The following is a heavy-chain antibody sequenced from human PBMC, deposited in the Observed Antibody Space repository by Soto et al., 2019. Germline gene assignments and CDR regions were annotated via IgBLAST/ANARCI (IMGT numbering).Heavy chain of an antibody. Sequence: EVQLLESGGGLEQPGGSLRLSCVGSGHTFHNYAMTWVRQAPGKGLEWVSGISGSGGSTYYADFVRGRFTISRDDSKNTLYLQMNSLRAEDTAVYYCAKVSRGIGVVPAARNWGQGTLVTVSS. CDR2: ISGSGGST. CDR3: AKVSRGIGVVPAARN. V-gene: IGHV3-23*01. J-gene: IGHJ4*02. D-gene: IGHD2-2*01. CDR1: GHTFHNYA.